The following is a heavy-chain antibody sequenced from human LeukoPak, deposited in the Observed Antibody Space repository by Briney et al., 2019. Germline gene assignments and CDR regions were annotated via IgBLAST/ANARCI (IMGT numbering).Heavy chain of an antibody. V-gene: IGHV3-23*01. Sequence: AGGSLRLSCAASGFTFSSYAMSWVRQAPGKGLEWVSAISGSGGSTYYADSVKGRFTISRDNSKNTLYLQMNSLRAEDTAVYYCAKSSGSYTAAFDYWGQGTLVTVSS. CDR1: GFTFSSYA. CDR3: AKSSGSYTAAFDY. D-gene: IGHD1-26*01. J-gene: IGHJ4*02. CDR2: ISGSGGST.